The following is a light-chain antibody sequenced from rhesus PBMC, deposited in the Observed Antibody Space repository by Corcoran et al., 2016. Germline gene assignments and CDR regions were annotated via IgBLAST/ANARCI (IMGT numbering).Light chain of an antibody. CDR1: QDISSW. CDR2: FAI. Sequence: DIQMTQSPSSLSASVGDKVTITCHASQDISSWLAWYQQKPGKAPKPLIYFAITLQSGVPSRFSGNGSGTDYTLTISSLQPEDFATYYCQQYDDLPLTFGRGTKVEIK. J-gene: IGKJ4*01. V-gene: IGKV1-19*01. CDR3: QQYDDLPLT.